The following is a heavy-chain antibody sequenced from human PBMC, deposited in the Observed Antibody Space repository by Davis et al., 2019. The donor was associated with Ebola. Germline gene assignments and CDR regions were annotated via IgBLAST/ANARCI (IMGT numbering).Heavy chain of an antibody. CDR1: GGTFSSYA. V-gene: IGHV1-69*13. Sequence: AASVKVSCKASGGTFSSYAISWVRQAPGQGLEWMGGIIPIFGTANYARKFQGRVTITADESTSTAYMELSSLRSEDTAVYYCARGGSSWFLGNWFDPWGQGTLVTVSS. CDR3: ARGGSSWFLGNWFDP. J-gene: IGHJ5*02. D-gene: IGHD6-13*01. CDR2: IIPIFGTA.